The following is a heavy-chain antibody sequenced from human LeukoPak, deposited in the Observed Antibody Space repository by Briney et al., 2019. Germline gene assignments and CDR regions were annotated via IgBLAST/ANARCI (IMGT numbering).Heavy chain of an antibody. CDR1: GITFSNYS. J-gene: IGHJ2*01. CDR2: ISSSSSTI. CDR3: TRNAFFDL. D-gene: IGHD3-3*02. V-gene: IGHV3-48*02. Sequence: GGSLRLSCAASGITFSNYSMNWVCQAPGKGLEWVSYISSSSSTIYYADSVKGRFTISRDSAKNSLYLQMNSLRDEYTAVYYCTRNAFFDLWGRGTLVTVSS.